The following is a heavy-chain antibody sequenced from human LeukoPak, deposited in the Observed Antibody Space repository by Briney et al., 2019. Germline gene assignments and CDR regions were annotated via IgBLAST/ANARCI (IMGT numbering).Heavy chain of an antibody. Sequence: SETLSLTCAVFGGSFSGYYWSWIRQPPGKGLEWIGEIDHSGRTNSKSSRKSRVTISVDTSKNQFSLRLSSVTAADTAVYYCARKSILTAGRKPYDYWDQGTLVTVSS. CDR3: ARKSILTAGRKPYDY. CDR2: IDHSGRT. J-gene: IGHJ4*02. V-gene: IGHV4-34*01. D-gene: IGHD6-13*01. CDR1: GGSFSGYY.